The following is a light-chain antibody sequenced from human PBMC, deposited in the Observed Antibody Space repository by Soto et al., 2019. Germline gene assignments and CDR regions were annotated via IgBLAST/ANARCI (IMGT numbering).Light chain of an antibody. CDR3: SSYTSSSTVV. V-gene: IGLV2-14*01. CDR2: DVS. Sequence: HSALTQPASVSGSPGQSITISCTGTSSDVGRYNYVSWCQQHPGKAPKLIIYDVSNRPSGVSNRFFGSKSGNTASLTISGLQAEDEADYYCSSYTSSSTVVFGGGTKLTVL. CDR1: SSDVGRYNY. J-gene: IGLJ2*01.